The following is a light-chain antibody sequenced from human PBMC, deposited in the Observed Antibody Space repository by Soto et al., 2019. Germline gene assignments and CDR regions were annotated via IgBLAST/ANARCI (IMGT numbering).Light chain of an antibody. CDR3: ASWDDSLNGLV. V-gene: IGLV1-44*01. CDR2: SNN. CDR1: RSNIGSNT. Sequence: QPVLTQPPSASGTPGQRVTISCSGARSNIGSNTVNWYQQVPGTAPRFLIYSNNQRATGVPDRFSGSKSGTSASLAISGLQAEDEADYYCASWDDSLNGLVFGGGTKLTVL. J-gene: IGLJ2*01.